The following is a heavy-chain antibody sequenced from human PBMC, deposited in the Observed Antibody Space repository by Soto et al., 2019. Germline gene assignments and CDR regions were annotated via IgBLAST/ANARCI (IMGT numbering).Heavy chain of an antibody. J-gene: IGHJ6*02. D-gene: IGHD3-3*01. CDR3: ARRTYYDFWSGYTSRDYYYYGMDV. CDR2: IYQSGST. CDR1: GGSISSSNW. Sequence: PSETLSLTCAVSGGSISSSNWWSWVRQPPGKGLEGIGEIYQSGSTNYNPSLKRRVTISVDKSKNQFSLKLSSVTAADTAVYYCARRTYYDFWSGYTSRDYYYYGMDVWGQGTTVTVSS. V-gene: IGHV4-4*02.